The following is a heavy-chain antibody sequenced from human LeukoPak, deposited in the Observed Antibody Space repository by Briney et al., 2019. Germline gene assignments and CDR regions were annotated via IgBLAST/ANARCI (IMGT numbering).Heavy chain of an antibody. V-gene: IGHV1-24*01. CDR1: GYTLTELS. CDR3: ARADIIGIAEYDAFDI. Sequence: GASVKVSCKVSGYTLTELSMDWVRQAPGKGLEWMGGFDPEDGETIYAQKFQGRVTMTRDTSISTAYMELSRLRSDDTAVYYCARADIIGIAEYDAFDIWGQGTMVTVSS. D-gene: IGHD6-13*01. CDR2: FDPEDGET. J-gene: IGHJ3*02.